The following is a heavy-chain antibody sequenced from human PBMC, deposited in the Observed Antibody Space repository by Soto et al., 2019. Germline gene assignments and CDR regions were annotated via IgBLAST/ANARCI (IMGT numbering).Heavy chain of an antibody. V-gene: IGHV3-33*01. CDR3: ARGRGPQSRMTTAYYFDY. D-gene: IGHD4-17*01. CDR2: IWYDGSNK. Sequence: PGGSLRLSCAASGFTFSSYGMHWVRQAPGKGLEWVAVIWYDGSNKYYADSVKGRFTISRDNSKNTLYLQMNSLRAEDTAVYYCARGRGPQSRMTTAYYFDYWGQGTLVTVSS. CDR1: GFTFSSYG. J-gene: IGHJ4*02.